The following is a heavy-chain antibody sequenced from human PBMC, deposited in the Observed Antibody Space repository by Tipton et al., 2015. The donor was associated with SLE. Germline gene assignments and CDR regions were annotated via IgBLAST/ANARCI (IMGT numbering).Heavy chain of an antibody. CDR2: IIPIFGTA. V-gene: IGHV1-69*01. J-gene: IGHJ6*02. CDR1: GGTFSSYA. CDR3: ARDRGESSGWSDYYCGMDV. D-gene: IGHD6-19*01. Sequence: QLVQSGAEVKKPGSSVKVSCKASGGTFSSYAISWVRQAPGQGLEWMGGIIPIFGTANYAQKFRGRVTITADESTSTAYMELSSLRSDDTAVYYCARDRGESSGWSDYYCGMDVWGQGTTVTVSS.